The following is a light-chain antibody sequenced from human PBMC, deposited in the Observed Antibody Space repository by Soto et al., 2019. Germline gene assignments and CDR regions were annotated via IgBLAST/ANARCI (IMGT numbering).Light chain of an antibody. V-gene: IGKV1-5*01. Sequence: DIQMTQSPSTLSASVGDRVTITCRASQSVSSWLAWYQQKPGKAPKLLIHDASNLESGVPSRFGGSGSGTEFTLTISSLQPDDFATYYCQQYDTYWTFGQGTKVDI. CDR3: QQYDTYWT. CDR2: DAS. CDR1: QSVSSW. J-gene: IGKJ1*01.